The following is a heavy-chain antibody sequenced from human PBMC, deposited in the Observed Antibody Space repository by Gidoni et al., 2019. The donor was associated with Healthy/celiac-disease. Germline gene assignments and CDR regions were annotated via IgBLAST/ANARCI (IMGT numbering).Heavy chain of an antibody. V-gene: IGHV1-46*01. J-gene: IGHJ4*02. CDR2: INHSGGST. Sequence: QVQLVQSGAAVKKPGASVKDSCKAPGYTFTSDYLHWVRQAPGQGLEWLGIINHSGGSTSYEQKFQGRVTMTRYTSTSTVYMELSSLRSEDTAVYYCARDGAVASSSSGDYWGQGTLVTVSS. CDR3: ARDGAVASSSSGDY. D-gene: IGHD6-6*01. CDR1: GYTFTSDY.